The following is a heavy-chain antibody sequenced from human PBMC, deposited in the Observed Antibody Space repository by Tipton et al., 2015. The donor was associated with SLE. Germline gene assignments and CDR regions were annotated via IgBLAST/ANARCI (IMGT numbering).Heavy chain of an antibody. CDR1: GGSISSYY. J-gene: IGHJ5*02. V-gene: IGHV4-4*09. Sequence: TLSLTCTVSGGSISSYYWSWIRQPPGKGLEWIGYIYTSGSTNYNPSLKSRVTISVDTSKNQFSLKLISVTAADTAIYFCARETRVEATFSKYNRFDPWGQGSQVTVSP. CDR3: ARETRVEATFSKYNRFDP. CDR2: IYTSGST. D-gene: IGHD1-26*01.